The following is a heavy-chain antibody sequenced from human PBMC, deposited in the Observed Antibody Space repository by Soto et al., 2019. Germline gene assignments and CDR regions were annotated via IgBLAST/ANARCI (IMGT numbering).Heavy chain of an antibody. CDR1: GGTLSDYA. V-gene: IGHV1-69*01. CDR2: IMPTVDSA. J-gene: IGHJ6*02. Sequence: QVQLVQSGAEVNTPGSSVKVSCKASGGTLSDYAISWVRQAPGQGLEWMGGIMPTVDSANYAQNFQGRLSISADESTSTANLELSRLRSDDTAVYYCAVAAVREIMAQESSGMAVWGQGTTVIVSS. D-gene: IGHD3-10*01. CDR3: AVAAVREIMAQESSGMAV.